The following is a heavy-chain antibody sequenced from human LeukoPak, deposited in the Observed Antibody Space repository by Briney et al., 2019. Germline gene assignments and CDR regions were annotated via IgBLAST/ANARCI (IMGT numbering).Heavy chain of an antibody. Sequence: GGSLRLSCAASGFTFSNARMSWVRQAPGKGLEWVGRIKSKTDGGTTDYAAPVKGRFTISRDDSKNTLYLQMNSLKTEDTAVYYCTTAEIRYFDWLSHSVAFDYWGQGTLVTVSS. CDR1: GFTFSNAR. D-gene: IGHD3-9*01. CDR3: TTAEIRYFDWLSHSVAFDY. V-gene: IGHV3-15*01. CDR2: IKSKTDGGTT. J-gene: IGHJ4*02.